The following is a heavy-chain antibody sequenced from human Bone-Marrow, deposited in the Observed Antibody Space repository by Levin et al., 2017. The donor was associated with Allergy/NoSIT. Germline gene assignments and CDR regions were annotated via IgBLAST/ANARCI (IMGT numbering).Heavy chain of an antibody. CDR1: GGSINSDSYY. CDR2: IYTSGST. CDR3: ARVVVAATGREWFDP. Sequence: TSETLSLTCTVSGGSINSDSYYWSWIRQPAGKGLEWIGRIYTSGSTNYNPSLKSRVTISVDTSKNQFSLKLSSVTAADTAVYYCARVVVAATGREWFDPWGQGTLVTVSS. D-gene: IGHD2-15*01. J-gene: IGHJ5*02. V-gene: IGHV4-61*02.